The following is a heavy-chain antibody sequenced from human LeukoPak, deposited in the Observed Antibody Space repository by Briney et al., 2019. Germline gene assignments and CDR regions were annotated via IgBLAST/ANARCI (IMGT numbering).Heavy chain of an antibody. CDR3: ARGGYCSSASCYGPIDC. J-gene: IGHJ4*02. CDR1: GFTFSSYS. Sequence: GGSLTLSCAASGFTFSSYSMNWVRQAPGKGLEWVSSISSSSSYIYYADSVKGRFTISRDNAKNSLYLQMDSLRAEDTAVYYCARGGYCSSASCYGPIDCWGQGTLVTVSS. CDR2: ISSSSSYI. V-gene: IGHV3-21*01. D-gene: IGHD2-2*01.